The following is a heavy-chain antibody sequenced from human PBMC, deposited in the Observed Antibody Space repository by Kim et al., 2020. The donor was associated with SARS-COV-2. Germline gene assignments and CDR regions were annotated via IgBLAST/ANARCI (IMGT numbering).Heavy chain of an antibody. Sequence: ASVKVSCKASGYTFTIYYMHWVRQAPGQGLEWMGIINPRRGSTSYAQKFQGRVSMTRDTSTSTVYMELSSLRSEDTAVYYCARVPHRYYDYDSDPFDFWG. V-gene: IGHV1-46*01. D-gene: IGHD3-16*01. CDR3: ARVPHRYYDYDSDPFDF. CDR1: GYTFTIYY. J-gene: IGHJ3*01. CDR2: INPRRGST.